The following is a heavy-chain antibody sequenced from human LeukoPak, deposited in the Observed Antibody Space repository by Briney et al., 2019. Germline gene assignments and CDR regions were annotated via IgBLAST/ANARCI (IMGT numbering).Heavy chain of an antibody. Sequence: ASVKVSCKASGYTFTGYYMHWVRQAPGQGREWMGWINPNSGDTKYAQKFQGRVTMTSDTSITTAYMELSRLKFDDTAMYYCAREGELGLNDWGQGTLVTVSS. J-gene: IGHJ4*02. D-gene: IGHD7-27*01. CDR2: INPNSGDT. CDR3: AREGELGLND. V-gene: IGHV1-2*02. CDR1: GYTFTGYY.